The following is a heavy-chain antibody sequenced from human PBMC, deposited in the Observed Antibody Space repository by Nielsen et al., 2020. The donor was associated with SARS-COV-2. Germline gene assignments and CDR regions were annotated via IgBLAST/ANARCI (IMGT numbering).Heavy chain of an antibody. CDR3: ATPEGYCSGGSCYGGEYFDY. D-gene: IGHD2-15*01. Sequence: GESLKISCAASGFTFSSYGMNWVRQAPGKGLEWVAVISYDGSNKYYADSVKGRFTISRDNSKNPLYLQMNSLRAEDTAVYYCATPEGYCSGGSCYGGEYFDYWGQGTLLTVSS. CDR1: GFTFSSYG. CDR2: ISYDGSNK. J-gene: IGHJ4*02. V-gene: IGHV3-30*03.